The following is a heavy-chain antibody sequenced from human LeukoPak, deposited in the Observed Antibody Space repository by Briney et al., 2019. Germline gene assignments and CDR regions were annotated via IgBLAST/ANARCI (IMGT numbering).Heavy chain of an antibody. CDR1: GGSISSGDYY. CDR2: IYTSGST. J-gene: IGHJ3*02. V-gene: IGHV4-61*02. D-gene: IGHD6-6*01. CDR3: ARGGSSSSRDAFDI. Sequence: PSETLSLTCTVSGGSISSGDYYWSWIRQPAGKGLEWIGRIYTSGSTNYNPSLKSRVTMSVDTSKNQFSLKLSSVTAADTAVYYCARGGSSSSRDAFDIWGQGTMVTVSS.